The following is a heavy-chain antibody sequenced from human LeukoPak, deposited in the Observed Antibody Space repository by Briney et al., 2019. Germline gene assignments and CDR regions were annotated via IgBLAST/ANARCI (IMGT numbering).Heavy chain of an antibody. CDR1: GFTFSSSG. CDR3: ARAGGYCSGGSCYRGYSWFDP. Sequence: GGSLRLSCAASGFTFSSSGMHWVRQAPGKGLEWVAVILYNGSNKYYADSVKGRFTISRDNSKNTLYLQMNSLRVEDTAVYYCARAGGYCSGGSCYRGYSWFDPWVQGTLVTVSS. CDR2: ILYNGSNK. J-gene: IGHJ5*02. V-gene: IGHV3-33*01. D-gene: IGHD2-15*01.